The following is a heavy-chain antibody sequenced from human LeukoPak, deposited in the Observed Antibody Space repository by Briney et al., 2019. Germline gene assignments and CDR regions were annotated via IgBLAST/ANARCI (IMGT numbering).Heavy chain of an antibody. CDR2: INWNGGST. V-gene: IGHV3-20*04. CDR1: GFTFDDYG. CDR3: ARAYCSGGSCYFQGTEPRYYFDY. Sequence: GGSLRLSCAASGFTFDDYGMSWVRQAPGKGLEWVSGINWNGGSTGYADSVKGRFTISRDNAKNSLYLQMNSLRAEDTALYYCARAYCSGGSCYFQGTEPRYYFDYWGQGTLVTVSS. D-gene: IGHD2-15*01. J-gene: IGHJ4*02.